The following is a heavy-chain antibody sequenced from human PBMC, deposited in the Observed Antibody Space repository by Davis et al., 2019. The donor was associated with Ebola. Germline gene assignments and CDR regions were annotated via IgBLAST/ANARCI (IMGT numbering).Heavy chain of an antibody. CDR2: ISAYNGNT. V-gene: IGHV1-18*01. CDR1: GYTFTSYG. J-gene: IGHJ2*01. Sequence: AASVKVSCKASGYTFTSYGISWVRQAPGQGLEWMGWISAYNGNTNYAQKFRGRVTMTRDTSTSTVYMEVSSLRSDDTAVYYCARERYGHEGYFDVWGRGTLVTVSS. CDR3: ARERYGHEGYFDV. D-gene: IGHD3-16*01.